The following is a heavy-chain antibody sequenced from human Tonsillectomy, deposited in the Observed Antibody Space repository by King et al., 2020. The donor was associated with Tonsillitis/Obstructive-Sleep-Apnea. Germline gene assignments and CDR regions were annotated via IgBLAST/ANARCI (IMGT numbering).Heavy chain of an antibody. Sequence: DVQLVESGGGLVQPGGSLRLSCAASGFTFSSYAMSWVRQAPGKGLEWVSGISPSGGSTYYAHSVKGRFTISRDNSKTTLYLQMNSLRAEDTAFYYCANEVVHSGYSYGPPDYWGQGTLVTVSS. CDR1: GFTFSSYA. V-gene: IGHV3-23*04. J-gene: IGHJ4*02. D-gene: IGHD5-18*01. CDR2: ISPSGGST. CDR3: ANEVVHSGYSYGPPDY.